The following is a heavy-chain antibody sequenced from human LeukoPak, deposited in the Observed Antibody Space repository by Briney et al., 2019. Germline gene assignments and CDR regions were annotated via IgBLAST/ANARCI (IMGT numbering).Heavy chain of an antibody. CDR3: ARVTSVTGTIFDS. D-gene: IGHD1-7*01. Sequence: PGGSLRLSCAASGFTFSSCWMHWVRQAPGKGLMRVARINSDGSSTSYADSVKGRFTISRDNAKNTLYLQMSSLRAEDTAVYYCARVTSVTGTIFDSWGQGTLVTVSS. J-gene: IGHJ4*02. CDR2: INSDGSST. CDR1: GFTFSSCW. V-gene: IGHV3-74*01.